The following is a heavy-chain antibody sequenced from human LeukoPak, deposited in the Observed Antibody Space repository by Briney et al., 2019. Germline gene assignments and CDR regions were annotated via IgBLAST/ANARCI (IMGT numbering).Heavy chain of an antibody. CDR1: GFSVSSKY. V-gene: IGHV3-53*01. CDR3: ARGYTYGHDAYDI. J-gene: IGHJ3*02. Sequence: PGGSLRLSCAASGFSVSSKYMSWVRQAPGKGLEWVSVIYTGGSTYYADSVKGRFTFSRDNSENTLHLQMNSLRAEDTAVYYCARGYTYGHDAYDIWGQGTMVTVSS. CDR2: IYTGGST. D-gene: IGHD5-18*01.